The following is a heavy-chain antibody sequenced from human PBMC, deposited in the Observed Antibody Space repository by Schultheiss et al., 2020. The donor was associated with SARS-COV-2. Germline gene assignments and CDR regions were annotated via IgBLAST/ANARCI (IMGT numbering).Heavy chain of an antibody. CDR2: INSGGST. CDR1: GFTFSSYA. D-gene: IGHD3-10*01. CDR3: ARDSGSTYRVDV. Sequence: GGSLRLSCAASGFTFSSYAMSWVRQAPGKGLEWVSVINSGGSTYYADSVKGRFTISRDNTKNSLYLQMNSLRAEDTAIYYCARDSGSTYRVDVWGQGTTVTVSS. J-gene: IGHJ6*02. V-gene: IGHV3-23*01.